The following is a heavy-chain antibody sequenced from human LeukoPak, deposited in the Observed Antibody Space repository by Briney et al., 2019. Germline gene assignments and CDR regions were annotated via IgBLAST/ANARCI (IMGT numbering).Heavy chain of an antibody. Sequence: IYYSGSTYYNPSLKSRVTISVDTSKNQFSLKLSSVTAADTAVYYCARGLWFGESEPSREDYWGQGTLVTVSS. D-gene: IGHD3-10*01. CDR3: ARGLWFGESEPSREDY. V-gene: IGHV4-39*01. CDR2: IYYSGST. J-gene: IGHJ4*02.